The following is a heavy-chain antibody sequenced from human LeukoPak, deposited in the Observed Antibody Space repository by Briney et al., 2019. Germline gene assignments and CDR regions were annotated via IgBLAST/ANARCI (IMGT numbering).Heavy chain of an antibody. D-gene: IGHD6-19*01. Sequence: ASVTVSCKASGYTFSNYGISWVRQAPGQGLEWMGWISTYNGNTNYAQKLQGRVTMTTDTSASTAYMELRSLRSDDTAMYYCARDLRTAVAGNWFDPWGQGTLVTVSS. CDR3: ARDLRTAVAGNWFDP. CDR1: GYTFSNYG. V-gene: IGHV1-18*01. J-gene: IGHJ5*02. CDR2: ISTYNGNT.